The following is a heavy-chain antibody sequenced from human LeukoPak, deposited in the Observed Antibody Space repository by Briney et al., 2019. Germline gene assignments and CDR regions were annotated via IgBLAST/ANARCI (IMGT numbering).Heavy chain of an antibody. J-gene: IGHJ4*02. CDR1: GGSIRNYY. D-gene: IGHD1-1*01. Sequence: ASETLSLTCTVSGGSIRNYYWSWIRQPPGKGLEWIGYVYYSGSTNYNPSLTSRVTISVDTSKNQFSLKLSPVTAADTAVYYCATSPGTTGTTWGQGTLVTVSS. V-gene: IGHV4-59*08. CDR2: VYYSGST. CDR3: ATSPGTTGTT.